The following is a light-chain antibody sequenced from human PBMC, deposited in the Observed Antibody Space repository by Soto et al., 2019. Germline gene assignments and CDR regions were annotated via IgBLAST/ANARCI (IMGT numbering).Light chain of an antibody. Sequence: QSALTQPPSASGSPGQSVTISCTGTSSDVGAYKYVSWYQQYPGKAPKLMIXXXXXXXXXXXXXXXXSKSGNTASLTVSGXXAEXXXXXYCTSYVGNDIWVFGGGTKLTVL. CDR1: SSDVGAYKY. CDR3: TSYVGNDIWV. V-gene: IGLV2-8*01. CDR2: XXX. J-gene: IGLJ3*02.